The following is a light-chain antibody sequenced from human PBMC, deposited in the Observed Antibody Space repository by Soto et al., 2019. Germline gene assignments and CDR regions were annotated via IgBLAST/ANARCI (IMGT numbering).Light chain of an antibody. V-gene: IGKV3D-11*01. J-gene: IGKJ4*01. CDR1: QGFSNY. Sequence: EIVLTQSPAILSLSSGERATLYCRASQGFSNYLAWYQQKPGQAPRLLIYEASNRATGIPARFSGSGRGTDFTLTISSLEPEDFAVYYCQHRSNFGGGTQLEIK. CDR3: QHRSN. CDR2: EAS.